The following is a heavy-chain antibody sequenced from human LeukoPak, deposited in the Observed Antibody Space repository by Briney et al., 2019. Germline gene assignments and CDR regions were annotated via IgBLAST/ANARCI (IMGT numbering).Heavy chain of an antibody. CDR2: ISHSGIT. CDR1: GGSFSGYY. Sequence: SETLSLTCAVYGGSFSGYYWSWIRQPPGKGLEWIGSISHSGITHYNPSLKSRVTISIDTSKNQFSLKLSSVTAADTAVYYCARKYCSTTNCFAGKAFDIWGQGTMVTVSS. CDR3: ARKYCSTTNCFAGKAFDI. D-gene: IGHD2-2*01. V-gene: IGHV4-34*01. J-gene: IGHJ3*02.